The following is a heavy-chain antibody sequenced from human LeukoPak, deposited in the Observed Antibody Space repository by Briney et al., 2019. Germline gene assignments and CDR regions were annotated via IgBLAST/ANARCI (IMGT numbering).Heavy chain of an antibody. CDR2: ITGSGGTT. V-gene: IGHV3-23*01. D-gene: IGHD3-9*01. CDR3: AKWGDYDVLTGYYDSDY. J-gene: IGHJ4*02. Sequence: GASLRLSCAASGFTFSNYAMSWVRQAPGKGLGWLSAITGSGGTTYYAHSVKGRFTSSRDNSKNTLYLQMNTLRAEDTAVYYCAKWGDYDVLTGYYDSDYWGQGTLVTVSS. CDR1: GFTFSNYA.